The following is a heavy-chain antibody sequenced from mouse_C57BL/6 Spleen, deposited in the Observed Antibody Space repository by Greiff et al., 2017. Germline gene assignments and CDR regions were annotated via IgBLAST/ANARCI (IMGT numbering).Heavy chain of an antibody. CDR3: ARGGAYYSKPFDY. Sequence: QVQLQQSGPELVKPGASVKLYCKASGYTFTSYDINWVKQRPGQGLEWIGWIYPRDGSTKYNEKFKGKATLTVDTSSSTAYMELHSLTSEDSAVYFCARGGAYYSKPFDYWGQGTTLTVSS. V-gene: IGHV1-85*01. CDR2: IYPRDGST. D-gene: IGHD2-5*01. CDR1: GYTFTSYD. J-gene: IGHJ2*01.